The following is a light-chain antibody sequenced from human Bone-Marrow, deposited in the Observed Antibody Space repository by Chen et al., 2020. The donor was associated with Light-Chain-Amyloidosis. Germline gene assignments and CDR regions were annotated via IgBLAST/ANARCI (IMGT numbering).Light chain of an antibody. CDR2: GSS. J-gene: IGKJ4*01. CDR1: QTISSIY. V-gene: IGKV3-20*01. Sequence: EIVLTQPPVTLSLSPGEGANRACRASQTISSIYLTGYQQQFGQAPRLLIYGSSSRATGIPDRFTGSGSGTDFTLTINRLEPEDFAMYYCQQYGTSPLTLGGGTKVEIK. CDR3: QQYGTSPLT.